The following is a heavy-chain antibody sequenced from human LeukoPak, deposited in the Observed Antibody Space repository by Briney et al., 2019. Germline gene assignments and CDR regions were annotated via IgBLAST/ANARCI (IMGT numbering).Heavy chain of an antibody. D-gene: IGHD1-26*01. V-gene: IGHV4-39*07. CDR1: GGSISSSRDY. CDR3: ARGGSYYGVVSY. J-gene: IGHJ4*02. CDR2: IYYSGST. Sequence: PWGTLSLTCTGSGGSISSSRDYWGWIRQPPRQGLDGIGSIYYSGSTYYSPSLKSRVTISVETSKNQFSLKLSSVTAADTAVYYCARGGSYYGVVSYWGQGNLVTVSS.